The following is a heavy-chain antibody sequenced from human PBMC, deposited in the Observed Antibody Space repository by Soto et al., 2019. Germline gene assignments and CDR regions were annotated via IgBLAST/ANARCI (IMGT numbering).Heavy chain of an antibody. J-gene: IGHJ4*02. D-gene: IGHD4-17*01. CDR1: GYTFTSYA. Sequence: EASVKVSCKASGYTFTSYAMHWVRQAPGQRLEWMGWINAGNGNTKYSQKFQGRVTITRDTSASTAYMELSSLRSEDTAVYYCARSGYGDFGPCDYWGQGTLVTVSS. CDR3: ARSGYGDFGPCDY. V-gene: IGHV1-3*01. CDR2: INAGNGNT.